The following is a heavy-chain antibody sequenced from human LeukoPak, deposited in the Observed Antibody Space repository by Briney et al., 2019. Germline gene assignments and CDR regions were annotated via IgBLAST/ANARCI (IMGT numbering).Heavy chain of an antibody. CDR1: GFTFDDYA. CDR3: ARDGYFGSDSVTGAGALGDYYMDV. CDR2: ISWDGGST. D-gene: IGHD3-9*01. V-gene: IGHV3-43D*03. Sequence: GGSLRLSCAASGFTFDDYAMHWVRQAPGKGLEWVSLISWDGGSTYYADSVKGRFTISRDNSKNSLYLQMNSLRAEDTALYYCARDGYFGSDSVTGAGALGDYYMDVWGKGTTVTVSS. J-gene: IGHJ6*03.